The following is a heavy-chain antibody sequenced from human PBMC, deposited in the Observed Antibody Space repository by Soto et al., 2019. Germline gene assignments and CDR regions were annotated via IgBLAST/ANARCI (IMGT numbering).Heavy chain of an antibody. CDR2: ISYDGSNK. D-gene: IGHD2-15*01. CDR1: GFTFSSYA. V-gene: IGHV3-30-3*01. CDR3: ARDLGVDCSGGSCYVTYYYYGMDV. Sequence: QVQLVESGGGVVQPGRSLRLSCAASGFTFSSYAMHWVRQAPGKGLEWVAVISYDGSNKYYADSVKGRFTISRDNSKNTLYLQMNSLRAEDTAVYYCARDLGVDCSGGSCYVTYYYYGMDVW. J-gene: IGHJ6*01.